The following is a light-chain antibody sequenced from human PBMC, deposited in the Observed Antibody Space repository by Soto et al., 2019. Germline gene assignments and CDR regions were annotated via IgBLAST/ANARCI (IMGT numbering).Light chain of an antibody. CDR2: AAS. Sequence: AIQMAQSPSSLSASVGDRVTITCRPSQAISNDLAWYQQKPGKAPKLLIYAASSLHNGVPSRFSGSGSGSYFTLTVISLQPEDFATYYCLQDYSYPRTFGQGTKVEIK. V-gene: IGKV1-6*01. CDR1: QAISND. J-gene: IGKJ1*01. CDR3: LQDYSYPRT.